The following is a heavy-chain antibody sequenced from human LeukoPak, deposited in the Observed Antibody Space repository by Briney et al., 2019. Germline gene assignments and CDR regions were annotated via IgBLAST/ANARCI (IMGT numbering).Heavy chain of an antibody. CDR1: GFTVSSNY. D-gene: IGHD1-26*01. Sequence: GGSLRLSCAASGFTVSSNYMSWVRQAPGKGLEWVSVIYSGGSTYYADSVKGRFTISRDNSKNTLYFQMNTLRAEDTAVYYCARGRSGSYIDYWGQGTLVTVSS. CDR2: IYSGGST. CDR3: ARGRSGSYIDY. J-gene: IGHJ4*02. V-gene: IGHV3-66*01.